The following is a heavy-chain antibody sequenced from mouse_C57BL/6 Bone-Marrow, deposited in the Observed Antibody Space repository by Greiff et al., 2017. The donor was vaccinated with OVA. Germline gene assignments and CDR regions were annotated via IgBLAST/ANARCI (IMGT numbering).Heavy chain of an antibody. V-gene: IGHV1-61*01. CDR1: GYTFTSYW. Sequence: QVQLQQPGAELVRPGSSVKLSCKASGYTFTSYWMDWVKQRPGQGLEWIGTIYPSDSDTHYNQKFKDKATLTVDKSSSTAYMQLSSLTSEDSAVYDCANHYYGVWGTGTTVTVSA. CDR3: ANHYYGV. J-gene: IGHJ1*03. CDR2: IYPSDSDT.